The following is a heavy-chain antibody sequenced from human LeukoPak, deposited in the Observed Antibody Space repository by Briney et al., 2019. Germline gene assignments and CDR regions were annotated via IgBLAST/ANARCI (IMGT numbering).Heavy chain of an antibody. V-gene: IGHV3-7*01. CDR2: IKQDGSEK. CDR1: GFTFSSYW. CDR3: ARAHYYDSSGYYPSLYYYYYGMDV. D-gene: IGHD3-22*01. Sequence: HPGGSLRLSCAASGFTFSSYWMSWVRQAPGKGLEWVANIKQDGSEKYYVDSVKGRFTISRDNAKNSLYLQMNSLRAEDTAVYYCARAHYYDSSGYYPSLYYYYYGMDVWGQGTTVTVSS. J-gene: IGHJ6*02.